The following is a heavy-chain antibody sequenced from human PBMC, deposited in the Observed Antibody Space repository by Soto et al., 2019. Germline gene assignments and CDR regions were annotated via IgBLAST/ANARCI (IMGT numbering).Heavy chain of an antibody. CDR1: GYTFTNYG. CDR2: ISAYNGNT. V-gene: IGHV1-18*01. J-gene: IGHJ5*01. D-gene: IGHD3-10*01. CDR3: ARGYREVVRGLIGWLDS. Sequence: QVHLVQSGAEVKKPGASVKVSCKASGYTFTNYGFSWVRQAPGQGLEWMGWISAYNGNTNYAQKVQGRVTMTTDTSXTRXYMELRSLTSDDTAVYYCARGYREVVRGLIGWLDSWGQGTLVTVSS.